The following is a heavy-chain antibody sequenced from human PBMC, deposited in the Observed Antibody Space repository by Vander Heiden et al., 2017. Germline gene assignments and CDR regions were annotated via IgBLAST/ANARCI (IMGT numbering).Heavy chain of an antibody. CDR2: IGWYSGSI. J-gene: IGHJ4*02. Sequence: SGFTFDVYAMHWVRQVPGKGLEWVSGIGWYSGSIGNAESVRGQFTISRDNGKNSLYLQMNSLRAEHTALYDCAKGLYYDFWSGYYPHWGQRTLVNVAS. CDR3: AKGLYYDFWSGYYPH. D-gene: IGHD3-3*01. V-gene: IGHV3-9*01. CDR1: GFTFDVYA.